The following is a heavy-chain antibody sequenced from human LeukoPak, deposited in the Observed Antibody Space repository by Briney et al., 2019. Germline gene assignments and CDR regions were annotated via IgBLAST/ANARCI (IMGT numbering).Heavy chain of an antibody. V-gene: IGHV4-34*01. Sequence: SETLSLTCAVYGGSFSGYYWSWIRQPPGKGLEWIGEINHSGSTNYNPSLKSRVTISVDTSKNQFSLKLSSVTAADTAVYYCARGRYVGGSYGKDNWFDPWGQGTLVTVSS. CDR1: GGSFSGYY. CDR3: ARGRYVGGSYGKDNWFDP. CDR2: INHSGST. J-gene: IGHJ5*02. D-gene: IGHD1-26*01.